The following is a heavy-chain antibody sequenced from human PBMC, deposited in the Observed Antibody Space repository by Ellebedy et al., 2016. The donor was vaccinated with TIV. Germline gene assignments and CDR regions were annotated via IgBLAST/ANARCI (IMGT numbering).Heavy chain of an antibody. CDR3: ARHPLEWLVGPTYFDY. Sequence: MPSETLSLTCGVSGDSVTSSPNWWSWVRQPPGKGLEWIGSISYGGRAYYTPPLKSRVTISVDTSKNQFSLKMTSVTAADTAVYYCARHPLEWLVGPTYFDYWGPGTLITVSS. V-gene: IGHV4-39*01. J-gene: IGHJ4*02. CDR1: GDSVTSSPNW. CDR2: ISYGGRA. D-gene: IGHD6-19*01.